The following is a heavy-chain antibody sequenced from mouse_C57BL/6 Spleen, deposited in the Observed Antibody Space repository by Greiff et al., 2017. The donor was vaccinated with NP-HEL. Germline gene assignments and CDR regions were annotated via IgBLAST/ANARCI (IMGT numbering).Heavy chain of an antibody. V-gene: IGHV1-26*01. CDR2: INPNNGGT. CDR3: ARGGGYMFAY. CDR1: GYTFTDYY. Sequence: VQLQQSGPELVKPGASVKISCKASGYTFTDYYMNWVKQSHGKSLEWIGDINPNNGGTSYNQKFKGKATLTVDKSSSTAYMELRSLTSEDSAVYYCARGGGYMFAYWGQGTLVTVSA. D-gene: IGHD3-2*02. J-gene: IGHJ3*01.